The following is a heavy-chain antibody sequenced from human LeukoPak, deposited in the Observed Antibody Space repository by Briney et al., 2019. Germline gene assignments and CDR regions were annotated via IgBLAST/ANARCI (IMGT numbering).Heavy chain of an antibody. CDR1: GYTFTSYY. V-gene: IGHV1-46*01. Sequence: ASVKVSCKASGYTFTSYYMHWVRQAPGQGLEWMGIINPSGGSTSYAQKFQGRVTMTRDTSTSTVYMELSSLRSEDTAVYYCARDIKSGRYFESQNFDYWGQGTLVTVSS. CDR2: INPSGGST. J-gene: IGHJ4*02. D-gene: IGHD3-9*01. CDR3: ARDIKSGRYFESQNFDY.